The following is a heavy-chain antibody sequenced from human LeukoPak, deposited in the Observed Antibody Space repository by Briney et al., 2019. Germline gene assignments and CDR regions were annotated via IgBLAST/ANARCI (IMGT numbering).Heavy chain of an antibody. CDR1: GFTFSSYS. CDR2: ISSRTSCI. CDR3: ARGSTGGYSGYDATRKSFDY. D-gene: IGHD5-12*01. Sequence: GGSLRLSCAASGFTFSSYSVNWVRQAPGKGLEWVSSISSRTSCIYYADSVKGRFTISRDNAKNSLFLQMNSLRAEDTAVYYCARGSTGGYSGYDATRKSFDYWGQGTLVTVSS. J-gene: IGHJ4*02. V-gene: IGHV3-21*01.